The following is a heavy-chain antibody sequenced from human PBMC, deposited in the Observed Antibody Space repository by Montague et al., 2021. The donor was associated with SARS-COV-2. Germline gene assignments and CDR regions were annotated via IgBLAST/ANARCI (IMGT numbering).Heavy chain of an antibody. CDR2: IYWDDK. Sequence: PALVKPTQTLTLTCTFSGFSRSTSGVGVGWIRQPPGKALEWLALIYWDDKRYSPSLKSRLTITKDTSKNQVVLTMTNMDPVDTATYYCAHRRGLLLSDAFDIWGQGIMVTVSS. D-gene: IGHD1-26*01. V-gene: IGHV2-5*01. J-gene: IGHJ3*02. CDR3: AHRRGLLLSDAFDI. CDR1: GFSRSTSGVG.